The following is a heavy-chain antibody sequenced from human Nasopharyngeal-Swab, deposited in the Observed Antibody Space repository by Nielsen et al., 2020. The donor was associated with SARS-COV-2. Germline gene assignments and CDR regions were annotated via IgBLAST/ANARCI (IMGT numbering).Heavy chain of an antibody. Sequence: VRQAPGKGLEWAGRIKSKTDGGTTDYAAPVKGRFTISRDDSKNTLYLQMNSLKTEDTAVYYCTTAITIFGVVIPGGYWGQGTLVTVSS. V-gene: IGHV3-15*01. CDR3: TTAITIFGVVIPGGY. CDR2: IKSKTDGGTT. D-gene: IGHD3-3*01. J-gene: IGHJ4*02.